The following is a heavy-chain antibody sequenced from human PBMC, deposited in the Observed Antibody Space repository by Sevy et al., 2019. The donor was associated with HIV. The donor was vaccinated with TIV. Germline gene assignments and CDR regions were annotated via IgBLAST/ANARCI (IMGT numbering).Heavy chain of an antibody. CDR3: ARDSLLSTGALDI. Sequence: SETLSVTCTVSGGSISSYYWSWIRRPPGKGLEWIGYIYYSGSTDYNPSLKSRVTISVDTSKNQFSLKLNSVTAADTAVYYCARDSLLSTGALDIRGQGTMVTVSS. CDR1: GGSISSYY. D-gene: IGHD1-26*01. J-gene: IGHJ3*02. CDR2: IYYSGST. V-gene: IGHV4-59*01.